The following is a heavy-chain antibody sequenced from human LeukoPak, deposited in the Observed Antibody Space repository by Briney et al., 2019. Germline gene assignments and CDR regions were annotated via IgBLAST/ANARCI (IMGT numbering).Heavy chain of an antibody. D-gene: IGHD4-23*01. J-gene: IGHJ4*02. CDR3: ARMGNYGANSYYFDY. CDR2: IYYSGST. V-gene: IGHV4-59*01. Sequence: SETLSLTCTVSGGSISNYYLIWIRHPPGKGLEWIGYIYYSGSTNYNPSLKSRVTISVDTSKTQFSLKLSSVTAADTAVYYCARMGNYGANSYYFDYWGQGTLVTVSS. CDR1: GGSISNYY.